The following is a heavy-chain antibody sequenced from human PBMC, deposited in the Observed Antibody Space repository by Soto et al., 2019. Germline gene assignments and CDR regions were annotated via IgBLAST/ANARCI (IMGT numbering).Heavy chain of an antibody. CDR2: IIPIFGTA. CDR1: GGTFSSYA. V-gene: IGHV1-69*13. Sequence: SVKVSCKASGGTFSSYANRLVRQAPGQGLEWMGGIIPIFGTANYAQKFQGRVTITADESTSTAYMELSSLRSEDTAVYYCARDKWLGYRLCMDVWGQGTTVTVSS. D-gene: IGHD6-19*01. CDR3: ARDKWLGYRLCMDV. J-gene: IGHJ6*02.